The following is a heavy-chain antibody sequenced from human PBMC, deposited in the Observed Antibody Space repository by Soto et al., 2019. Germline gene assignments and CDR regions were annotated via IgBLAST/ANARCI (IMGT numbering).Heavy chain of an antibody. CDR2: ISYDGSNK. J-gene: IGHJ6*02. V-gene: IGHV3-30*18. CDR3: AKDYLLEWLRYYYGMDV. Sequence: QVQLVESGGGVVQPGRSLRLSCAASGFAFSTYGMHWVRQAPGKGLEWVAVISYDGSNKYYTDSVKGRFTISRDNSKNTLFLQMNSLRAEDTAVYYCAKDYLLEWLRYYYGMDVWGQGTTVTVSS. CDR1: GFAFSTYG. D-gene: IGHD3-3*01.